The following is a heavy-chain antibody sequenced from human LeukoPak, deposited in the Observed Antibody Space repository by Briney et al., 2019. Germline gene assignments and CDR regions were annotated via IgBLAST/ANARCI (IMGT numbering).Heavy chain of an antibody. CDR2: IYNSATT. D-gene: IGHD5-24*01. Sequence: SETLSLTCTVSGDSIRSHYCAWIRQPPGKGLEWIGHIYNSATTDYSPSFKSRVTISLDTSKKQFSLKMTSVTALDSAVYYCARGGEGYNDDAFEVWGLGTAVTVSS. CDR1: GDSIRSHY. CDR3: ARGGEGYNDDAFEV. V-gene: IGHV4-59*11. J-gene: IGHJ3*01.